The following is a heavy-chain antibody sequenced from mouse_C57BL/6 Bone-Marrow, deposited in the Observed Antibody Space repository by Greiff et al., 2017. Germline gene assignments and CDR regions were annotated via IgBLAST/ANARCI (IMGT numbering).Heavy chain of an antibody. CDR1: GYTFTDYY. Sequence: EVQLQQSGPVLVKPGASVKMSCKASGYTFTDYYMNWVKQSHGKSLEWIGVINPYNGGTSYNQKFKGKATLTVDKSSSTAYMERNSLTSEDSAVSYGARRDYGSSWFAYWGQGTLVTVSA. CDR2: INPYNGGT. J-gene: IGHJ3*01. D-gene: IGHD1-1*01. V-gene: IGHV1-19*01. CDR3: ARRDYGSSWFAY.